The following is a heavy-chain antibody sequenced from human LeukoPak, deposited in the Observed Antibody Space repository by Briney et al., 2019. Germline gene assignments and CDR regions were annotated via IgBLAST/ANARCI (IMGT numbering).Heavy chain of an antibody. Sequence: PGGSLRLSCAASGFTFSSYSMRWVRQAPGKGLEFVSAISSSGGRTYYTDSVKGRFTISRDNSKNTLYLQMNSLRAEDTAVYYCGREARQLESRTVYYWGQGTLVTVSS. CDR1: GFTFSSYS. CDR3: GREARQLESRTVYY. J-gene: IGHJ4*02. D-gene: IGHD6-13*01. V-gene: IGHV3-23*01. CDR2: ISSSGGRT.